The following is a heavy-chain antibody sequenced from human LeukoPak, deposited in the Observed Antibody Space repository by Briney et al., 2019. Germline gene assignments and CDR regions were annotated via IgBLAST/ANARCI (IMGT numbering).Heavy chain of an antibody. CDR1: GGTFNNYA. D-gene: IGHD3-10*01. CDR3: ARISHPMVRDLGFDY. CDR2: TIPIFGTP. V-gene: IGHV1-69*05. J-gene: IGHJ4*02. Sequence: GASVKVSCKASGGTFNNYAINWVRQAPGQGLVWMGGTIPIFGTPNYAQNFQGRVTITTDESTSTAYMELRSLRSDDMAIYYCARISHPMVRDLGFDYWGQGTLVAVSS.